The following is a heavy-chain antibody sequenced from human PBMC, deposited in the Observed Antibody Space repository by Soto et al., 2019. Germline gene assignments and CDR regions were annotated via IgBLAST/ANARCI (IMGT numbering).Heavy chain of an antibody. CDR1: GDVFSTDT. CDR3: ATLVSQSDH. J-gene: IGHJ4*01. Sequence: QVVLLQSGADVKEPGSSVNISCKTFGDVFSTDTINWVRQAPGQGLLWMGSIIPFLNLSNIEPTFMDRLSVTADASTGTAYLKMRYLTRDVTAIYFCATLVSQSDHWGQGTRITVSS. V-gene: IGHV1-69*09. D-gene: IGHD2-8*01. CDR2: IIPFLNLS.